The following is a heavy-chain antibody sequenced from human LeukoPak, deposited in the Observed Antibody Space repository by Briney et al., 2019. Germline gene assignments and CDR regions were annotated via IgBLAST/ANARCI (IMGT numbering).Heavy chain of an antibody. V-gene: IGHV4-59*12. CDR2: IYYTGST. J-gene: IGHJ4*02. CDR3: ARVWAALVRRYFDS. CDR1: GGSISTYY. D-gene: IGHD6-6*01. Sequence: PSETLSLTCTVSGGSISTYYWSWIRQPPGKGLEWIGYIYYTGSTSYNPSLKSRVTISVDTSKNQFSLKLSSVTAADTAVYYCARVWAALVRRYFDSWGQGTLVTVSS.